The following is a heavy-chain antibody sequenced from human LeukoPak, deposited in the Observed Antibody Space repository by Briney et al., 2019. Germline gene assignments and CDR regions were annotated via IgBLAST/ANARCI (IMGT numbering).Heavy chain of an antibody. CDR2: ISAYNGNT. Sequence: ASVKVSCKASGYTFTSYGISWVRQAPGQGLEWMGWISAYNGNTNYAQKLQGRVTMTTDTSTSTAYMELRSLRSDDTAVYYCARETSTPGSYSSAYFDYWGQGTLVTVSS. CDR3: ARETSTPGSYSSAYFDY. V-gene: IGHV1-18*01. D-gene: IGHD3-10*01. CDR1: GYTFTSYG. J-gene: IGHJ4*02.